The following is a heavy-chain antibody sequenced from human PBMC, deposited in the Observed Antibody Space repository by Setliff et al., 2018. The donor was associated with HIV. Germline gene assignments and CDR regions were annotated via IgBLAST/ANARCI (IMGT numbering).Heavy chain of an antibody. Sequence: ASVKVSCKASGYTFIGHYIHWVRQAPGQGLEWMGWINPNSGDTKYAQKFQDRVSLTRDTSLSTAYMELSSLTSDDTAIYYCARDMFEVWERSLAKGDEYDPWGQGSLVTVSS. CDR2: INPNSGDT. CDR3: ARDMFEVWERSLAKGDEYDP. CDR1: GYTFIGHY. D-gene: IGHD3-16*01. J-gene: IGHJ5*02. V-gene: IGHV1-2*02.